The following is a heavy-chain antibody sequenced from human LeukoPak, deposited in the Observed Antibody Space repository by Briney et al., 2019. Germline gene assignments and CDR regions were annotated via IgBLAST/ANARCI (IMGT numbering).Heavy chain of an antibody. Sequence: PSETLSLTCAVYGGSFSGYYWSWIRQPPGKGLEWIGEINHSGSTNYNPSLKSRVTISVDTSKNQFSLKLSSVTAADTAVYYCARRGNCSGGSCPTSPLNWFDPWGQGTLVTVSS. CDR3: ARRGNCSGGSCPTSPLNWFDP. D-gene: IGHD2-15*01. CDR2: INHSGST. CDR1: GGSFSGYY. V-gene: IGHV4-34*01. J-gene: IGHJ5*02.